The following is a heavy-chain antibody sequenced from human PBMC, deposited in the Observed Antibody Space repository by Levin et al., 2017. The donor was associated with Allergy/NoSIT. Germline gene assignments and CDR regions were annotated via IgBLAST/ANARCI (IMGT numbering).Heavy chain of an antibody. D-gene: IGHD3-22*01. Sequence: GGSLRLSCAASGFTVSSNYMSWVRQAPGKGLEWVSVIYSGGSTYYADSVKGRFTISRDNSKNTLYLQMNSLRAEDTAVYYCAREPNDSSGYTVDYWGQGTLVTVSS. J-gene: IGHJ4*02. CDR2: IYSGGST. CDR1: GFTVSSNY. V-gene: IGHV3-66*01. CDR3: AREPNDSSGYTVDY.